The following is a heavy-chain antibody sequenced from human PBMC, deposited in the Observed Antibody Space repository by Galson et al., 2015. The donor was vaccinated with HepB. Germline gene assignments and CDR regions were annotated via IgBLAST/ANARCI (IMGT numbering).Heavy chain of an antibody. D-gene: IGHD6-13*01. CDR2: ISAYNGNT. CDR1: GYTFTSYG. V-gene: IGHV1-18*01. Sequence: SVKVSCKASGYTFTSYGISWVRQAPGQGLEWMGWISAYNGNTNYAQKLQGRVTMTTDTSTSTAYMELRSLRSDDTAVYYCARGSVAGTLGIHYYYYGMDVWGQGTTVTVSS. CDR3: ARGSVAGTLGIHYYYYGMDV. J-gene: IGHJ6*02.